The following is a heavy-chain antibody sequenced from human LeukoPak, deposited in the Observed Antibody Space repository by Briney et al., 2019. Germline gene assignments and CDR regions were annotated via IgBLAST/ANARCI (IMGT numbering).Heavy chain of an antibody. V-gene: IGHV3-74*01. CDR2: INSDGSST. CDR3: ARAPRRYDILTGYYSDGFDY. Sequence: GGSLRLSCAASGFTFSSYWMHWVRQAPGKGLVWVSRINSDGSSTSYADSVKGRFTISRDNAKNTLYLQMNSLRAEDTAVYYCARAPRRYDILTGYYSDGFDYWGQGTLVTVSS. CDR1: GFTFSSYW. J-gene: IGHJ4*02. D-gene: IGHD3-9*01.